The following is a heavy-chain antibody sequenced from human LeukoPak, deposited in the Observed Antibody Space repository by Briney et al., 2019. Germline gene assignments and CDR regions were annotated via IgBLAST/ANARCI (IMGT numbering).Heavy chain of an antibody. D-gene: IGHD3-10*01. CDR1: GYTFTSNY. CDR2: IAPSSGTT. J-gene: IGHJ4*02. CDR3: ARASGSSAVPFDY. V-gene: IGHV1-46*01. Sequence: ASVKVSCKASGYTFTSNYMHWVRQAPGQGLEWMGVIAPSSGTTSYAQKFQGRVAMTRDTSTSTLYMELSSLTSEDTAVYYCARASGSSAVPFDYWGQGTLVTVSS.